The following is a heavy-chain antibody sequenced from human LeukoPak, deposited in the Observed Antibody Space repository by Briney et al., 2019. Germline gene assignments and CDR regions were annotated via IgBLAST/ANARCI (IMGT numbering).Heavy chain of an antibody. Sequence: KPSETLSLTCAVSGGSISSSSYYWGWIRQPPGKGLEWIGSIYYSGSTYYNPSLESRVTISVDTSKDQFSLKLSSVTAADTAVYYCARLVVPAAMGHGFDYWGQGTLVTVSS. CDR1: GGSISSSSYY. CDR2: IYYSGST. CDR3: ARLVVPAAMGHGFDY. J-gene: IGHJ4*02. D-gene: IGHD2-2*01. V-gene: IGHV4-39*01.